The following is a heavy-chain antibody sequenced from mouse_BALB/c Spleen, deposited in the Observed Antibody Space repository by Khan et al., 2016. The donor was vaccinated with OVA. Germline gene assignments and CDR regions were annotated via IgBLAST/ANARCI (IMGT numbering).Heavy chain of an antibody. Sequence: EVELVESGPGLVKPSQSLSLTCTVTGYSITSDYAWNWIRQFPGNKLEWMGYISYSGSTTYNPSLKSRISITRDTSKNQFFLQLNSVTTEDTATYYCARWFTYGGQGTLVTVSA. CDR3: ARWFTY. CDR1: GYSITSDYA. V-gene: IGHV3-2*02. J-gene: IGHJ3*01. CDR2: ISYSGST.